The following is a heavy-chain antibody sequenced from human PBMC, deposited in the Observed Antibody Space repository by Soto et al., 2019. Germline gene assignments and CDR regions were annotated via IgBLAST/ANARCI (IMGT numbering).Heavy chain of an antibody. CDR1: GYTFSIHA. CDR2: INAGNGNT. D-gene: IGHD3-3*01. V-gene: IGHV1-3*01. CDR3: ARDGARITVFGVVYYFDY. Sequence: EASVKVSCKASGYTFSIHAMHWVRQAPGQRREWMGWINAGNGNTKYSQNFQGRVAITRDTSASTAYMELRGLRSEDTAVYYCARDGARITVFGVVYYFDYWGQGTLVTVS. J-gene: IGHJ4*02.